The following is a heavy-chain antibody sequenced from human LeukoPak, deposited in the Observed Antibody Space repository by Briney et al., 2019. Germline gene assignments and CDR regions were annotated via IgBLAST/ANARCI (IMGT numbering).Heavy chain of an antibody. CDR3: ARGPNSNWSGLDF. D-gene: IGHD6-6*01. CDR1: GFSFSGHW. Sequence: GGSLRLSCTASGFSFSGHWMHWARQLPGKGLVWVSRISPTGSTTSYADSVKGRITVSRDNAKNTLYLQVNNLRAEDTAVYYCARGPNSNWSGLDFWGQGTLLTVS. CDR2: ISPTGSTT. J-gene: IGHJ4*02. V-gene: IGHV3-74*01.